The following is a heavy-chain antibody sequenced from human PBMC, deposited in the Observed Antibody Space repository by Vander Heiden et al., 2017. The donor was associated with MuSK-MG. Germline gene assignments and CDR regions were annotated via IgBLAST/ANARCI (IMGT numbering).Heavy chain of an antibody. CDR2: ISTLGSYI. CDR3: ARENDFSFDY. CDR1: GFTFSSFV. J-gene: IGHJ4*02. D-gene: IGHD3-3*01. V-gene: IGHV3-21*01. Sequence: EVQLVESGGGLVKPGGSLTLSCTPSGFTFSSFVMNWVRQAPGKGLEWVSSISTLGSYIYYADSVKGRFTISRDNAKKSLYLQMNSLRAEDTAVYYCARENDFSFDYWGQGSLVTVSS.